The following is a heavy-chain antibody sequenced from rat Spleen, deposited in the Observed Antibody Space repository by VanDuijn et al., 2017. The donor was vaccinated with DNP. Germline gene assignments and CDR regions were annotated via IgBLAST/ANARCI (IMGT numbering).Heavy chain of an antibody. J-gene: IGHJ2*01. V-gene: IGHV3-1*01. D-gene: IGHD1-9*01. CDR2: ISYSGST. CDR3: ERWNYYGYNGFDY. CDR1: GSFITNNY. Sequence: DVQLQESGPGLVKPSQSLSLTCSVTGSFITNNYWAWIRKFPGNKMEWMGYISYSGSTSYNPSLKGRISITRDTSKNQFFLQLNSVTTEDTATYYCERWNYYGYNGFDYWGQGVMVTVSS.